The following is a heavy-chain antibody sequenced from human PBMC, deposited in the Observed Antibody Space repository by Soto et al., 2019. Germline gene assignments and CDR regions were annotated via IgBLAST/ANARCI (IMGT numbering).Heavy chain of an antibody. CDR2: IYYSGST. D-gene: IGHD1-7*01. J-gene: IGHJ5*02. Sequence: SGTLSRTGTLSFGASISCDYCWGWIRQPPGKGLEWIGYIYYSGSTYCNPSLKSRVTISVDTSKKQFSLKLSSVTAADTALYYCARADWNYYWFDPWGQGTLVTVSS. CDR1: FGASISCDYC. CDR3: ARADWNYYWFDP. V-gene: IGHV4-30-4*01.